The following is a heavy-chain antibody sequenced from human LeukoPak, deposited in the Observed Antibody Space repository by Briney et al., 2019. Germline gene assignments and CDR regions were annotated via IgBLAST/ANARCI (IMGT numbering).Heavy chain of an antibody. CDR3: ARVHPAPDFGDSDY. D-gene: IGHD3-10*01. J-gene: IGHJ4*02. Sequence: GASVKVSCKASGYTFTSCGISWVRQAPGQGLEWMGWISAYNGNTNYARKLQGRVTMTTDTSTSTAYMELRSLRSDDTAVYYCARVHPAPDFGDSDYWGQGTLVTVSS. V-gene: IGHV1-18*01. CDR1: GYTFTSCG. CDR2: ISAYNGNT.